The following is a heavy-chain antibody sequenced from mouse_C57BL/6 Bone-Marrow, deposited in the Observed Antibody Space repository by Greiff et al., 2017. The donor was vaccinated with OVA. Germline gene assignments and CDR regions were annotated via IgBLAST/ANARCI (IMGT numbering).Heavy chain of an antibody. D-gene: IGHD4-1*02. Sequence: VQLQQSGPELVKPGASVKISCKASGYTFTDYYMNWVKQSHGKSLEWIGDINPNNGGTSYNQKFKGKATLTVDKSSSTAYMELRSLTSEDSAVYYCARHQLGRVYFDYWGQGTTLTVSS. CDR1: GYTFTDYY. J-gene: IGHJ2*01. CDR2: INPNNGGT. CDR3: ARHQLGRVYFDY. V-gene: IGHV1-26*01.